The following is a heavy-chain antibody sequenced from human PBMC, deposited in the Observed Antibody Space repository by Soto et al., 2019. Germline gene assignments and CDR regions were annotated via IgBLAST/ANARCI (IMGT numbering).Heavy chain of an antibody. J-gene: IGHJ4*02. CDR2: ITPSSGT. CDR1: GFTFSSYS. D-gene: IGHD5-12*01. Sequence: PGGSLRLSCAASGFTFSSYSMNWVRQAPGKGLEWVSYITPSSGTTYADSVKGRFTISRDNAKNSLYLQMNSLRDEDTAVYYCSRIKEYHGYADLDFWGQGTLVTVSS. V-gene: IGHV3-48*02. CDR3: SRIKEYHGYADLDF.